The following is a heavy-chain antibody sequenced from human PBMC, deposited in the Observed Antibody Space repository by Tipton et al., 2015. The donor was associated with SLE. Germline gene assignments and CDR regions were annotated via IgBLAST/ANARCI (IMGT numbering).Heavy chain of an antibody. D-gene: IGHD3-3*02. Sequence: TLSLTCAVSGYSISSGYYWGWIRQPPGKGLEWIGGIYHSGSTYYNPSLKSRVTISVGTSKNQFSLKLSSVTAADTAVYYCARGIKGPFDYWGQGTLVTVSS. V-gene: IGHV4-38-2*01. CDR3: ARGIKGPFDY. CDR2: IYHSGST. CDR1: GYSISSGYY. J-gene: IGHJ4*02.